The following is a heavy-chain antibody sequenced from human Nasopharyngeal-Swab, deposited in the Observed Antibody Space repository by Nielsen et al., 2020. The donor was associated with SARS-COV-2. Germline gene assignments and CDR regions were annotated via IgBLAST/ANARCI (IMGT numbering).Heavy chain of an antibody. D-gene: IGHD3-10*01. CDR2: TYYRSQWYS. Sequence: LRLSCAISGGSVSRNNAAWNWIRQSPSRGLEWLGRTYYRSQWYSDYAVSVKSRITINPDTAKNQFSLQLNSVTPEDTAVYYCARDRGALNVWGQGTTVTVSS. J-gene: IGHJ6*02. V-gene: IGHV6-1*01. CDR3: ARDRGALNV. CDR1: GGSVSRNNAA.